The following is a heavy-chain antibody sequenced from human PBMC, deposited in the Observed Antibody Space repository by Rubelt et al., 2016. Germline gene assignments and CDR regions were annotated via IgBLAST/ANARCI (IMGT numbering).Heavy chain of an antibody. CDR2: IIHSGST. CDR1: GGSFSGYY. CDR3: ARQKEMATNLGFDY. Sequence: QVQLQQWGAGLLKPSETLSLTCAVYGGSFSGYYWSWIRQPPGKGLEWIGEIIHSGSTNSNPSLKSRVTISVDTSKNQFSLKRSSVTAADTVVYYCARQKEMATNLGFDYWGQGTLVTVSS. D-gene: IGHD5-24*01. J-gene: IGHJ4*02. V-gene: IGHV4-34*12.